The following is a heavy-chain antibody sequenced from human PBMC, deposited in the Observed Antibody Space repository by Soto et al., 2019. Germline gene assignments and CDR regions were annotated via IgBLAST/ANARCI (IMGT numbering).Heavy chain of an antibody. CDR3: VHTVMVHTLTGGHYFDY. J-gene: IGHJ4*01. CDR1: ACSLSTNGVG. V-gene: IGHV2-5*01. D-gene: IGHD2-8*01. CDR2: IYWNEDK. Sequence: SGPTLVSPAHAHTLTCTFSACSLSTNGVGVGWIRQPPGKPLEWLAVIYWNEDKRYSRYLKIRLSITKDTPKTQVVLTMPTLDHVHTATYYCVHTVMVHTLTGGHYFDYWGPRILVIVS.